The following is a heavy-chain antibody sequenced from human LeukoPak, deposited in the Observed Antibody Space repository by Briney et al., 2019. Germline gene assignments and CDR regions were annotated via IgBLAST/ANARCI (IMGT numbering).Heavy chain of an antibody. CDR2: ISTSGDST. CDR3: AKVRFVGSSGWYFISGSYMDV. J-gene: IGHJ6*03. CDR1: GFTFSNFA. D-gene: IGHD6-19*01. V-gene: IGHV3-23*01. Sequence: GGSLRLSCAASGFTFSNFAMSWVRQAPGKGLQWVSTISTSGDSTYHADSVKGRFTISRDNSKNTLHLHMNRLRGDDTAVYYCAKVRFVGSSGWYFISGSYMDVWGKGTTVTVSS.